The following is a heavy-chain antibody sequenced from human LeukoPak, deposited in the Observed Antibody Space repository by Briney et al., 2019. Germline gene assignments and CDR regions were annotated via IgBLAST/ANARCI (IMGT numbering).Heavy chain of an antibody. CDR1: GGSISSSSYY. CDR2: INHSGST. J-gene: IGHJ4*02. CDR3: ARASMGGYFDY. Sequence: SETLSLTCTVSGGSISSSSYYWGWIRQPPGKGLEWIGEINHSGSTNYNPSLKSRVTISVDTSKNQFSLKLSSVTAADTAVYYCARASMGGYFDYWGQGTLVTVSS. D-gene: IGHD3-16*01. V-gene: IGHV4-39*07.